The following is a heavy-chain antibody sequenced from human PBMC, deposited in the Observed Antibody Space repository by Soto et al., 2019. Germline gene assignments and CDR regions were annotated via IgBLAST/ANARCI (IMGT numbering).Heavy chain of an antibody. V-gene: IGHV1-46*03. CDR1: GYTFTSYY. CDR3: ARGRVSVRGGSEFDY. Sequence: QVQLVQSGAEVKKPGASVKVSCKASGYTFTSYYMHWVRQAPGQGLEWMGIINPSGGSTSYAQKFQGRVTMSRDTSTSTVYMELSSLRSEDTAVYYCARGRVSVRGGSEFDYWGQGTLVTVSS. D-gene: IGHD3-10*02. J-gene: IGHJ4*02. CDR2: INPSGGST.